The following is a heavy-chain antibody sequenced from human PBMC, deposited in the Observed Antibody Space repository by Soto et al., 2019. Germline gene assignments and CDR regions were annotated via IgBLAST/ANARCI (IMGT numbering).Heavy chain of an antibody. CDR2: ISSSGSTI. CDR3: ARASLRRNSWGY. Sequence: GGSLRLSCAASGFTFSSYEMNWVRQAPGKGLEWVSYISSSGSTIYYADSVKGRFTISRDNAKNSLHLQMNSLRAEDTAVYYCARASLRRNSWGYWGQGTLVTVSS. CDR1: GFTFSSYE. J-gene: IGHJ4*02. D-gene: IGHD4-4*01. V-gene: IGHV3-48*03.